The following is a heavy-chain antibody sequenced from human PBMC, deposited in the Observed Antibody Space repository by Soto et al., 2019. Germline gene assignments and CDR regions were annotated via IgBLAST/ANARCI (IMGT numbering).Heavy chain of an antibody. CDR3: VKVGDFGRQTY. V-gene: IGHV3-23*01. Sequence: EVQLLESGGDLVQPGGSLRLSCAASGFTFSTYAMSWVRQAPGKGLEGVSAISVSGGTTYYADSVKGRFTISRDNSKNTLYLQTNSLRVEDTAVYYCVKVGDFGRQTYWGQGTLVTVPS. D-gene: IGHD3-16*01. J-gene: IGHJ4*02. CDR1: GFTFSTYA. CDR2: ISVSGGTT.